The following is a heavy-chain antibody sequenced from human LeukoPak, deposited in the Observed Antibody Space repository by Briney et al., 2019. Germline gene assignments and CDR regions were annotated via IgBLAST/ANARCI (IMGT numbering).Heavy chain of an antibody. J-gene: IGHJ4*02. Sequence: GASVKVSCKASGYTFTGYGISWVRQAPGQGLEWIGWISAYNGNANYAQNLQGRITMTTDTSTSTAYMELTSLRSDDTAVYYCARYYYYDSSGYVDYWGQGTLITVSS. CDR2: ISAYNGNA. CDR3: ARYYYYDSSGYVDY. CDR1: GYTFTGYG. D-gene: IGHD3-22*01. V-gene: IGHV1-18*01.